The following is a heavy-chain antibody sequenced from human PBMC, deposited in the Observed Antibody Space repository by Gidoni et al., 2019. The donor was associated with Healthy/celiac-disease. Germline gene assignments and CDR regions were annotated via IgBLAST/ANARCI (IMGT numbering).Heavy chain of an antibody. CDR1: GGSFSGYY. CDR3: ARKDPYYGSDY. D-gene: IGHD3-10*01. CDR2: INHSGST. V-gene: IGHV4-34*01. Sequence: QVQLQQWGAGLLKPSETLSLTCAVYGGSFSGYYWSWIRQPPGKGLEWIGEINHSGSTNYNPSLKSRVTISVDTSKNQFSLKLSSVTAADTAVYYCARKDPYYGSDYLGQGTLVTVSS. J-gene: IGHJ4*02.